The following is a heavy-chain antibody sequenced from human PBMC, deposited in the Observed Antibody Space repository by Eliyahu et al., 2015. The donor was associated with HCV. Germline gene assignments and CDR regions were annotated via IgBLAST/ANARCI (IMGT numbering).Heavy chain of an antibody. J-gene: IGHJ4*02. V-gene: IGHV3-48*01. Sequence: VASGFSFSSYHMNWVRQAPGKGLEWISFISSSSSIIYYADSVKGRFTISRDNAKNSLYLQMYSLRAEDTAIYYCVRDETPWYNSGWLRPFDCWGQGTLVTVSS. CDR1: GFSFSSYH. D-gene: IGHD6-19*01. CDR3: VRDETPWYNSGWLRPFDC. CDR2: ISSSSSII.